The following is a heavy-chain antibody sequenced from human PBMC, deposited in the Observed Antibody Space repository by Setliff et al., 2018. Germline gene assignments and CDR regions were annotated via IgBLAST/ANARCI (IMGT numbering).Heavy chain of an antibody. CDR2: IHFSGTT. J-gene: IGHJ6*03. Sequence: SETLSLTCTVSDGSSSSHYWSWIRQPPGKGLEWIGYIHFSGTTNYNPSLKSRVTLSLDTAKNQFSLKLSSVTAADTAVYYCARLEAVRRFWSGYYYDYYYYYMDVWGKGTTVTVSS. CDR3: ARLEAVRRFWSGYYYDYYYYYMDV. D-gene: IGHD3-3*01. V-gene: IGHV4-4*09. CDR1: DGSSSSHY.